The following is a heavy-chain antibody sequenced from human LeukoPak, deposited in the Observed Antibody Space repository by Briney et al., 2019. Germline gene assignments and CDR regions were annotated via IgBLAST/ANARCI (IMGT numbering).Heavy chain of an antibody. CDR2: ISSSSSYI. CDR3: ARDTYSSLYYFDY. J-gene: IGHJ4*02. CDR1: GFTFSSYS. V-gene: IGHV3-21*01. Sequence: GGSLRLSCAASGFTFSSYSMNWVRQAPGKGLEWVSSISSSSSYIYYADSVKGRFTISRDNAKNSLYLQINSLRAEDTAVYYCARDTYSSLYYFDYWGQGTLVTVSS. D-gene: IGHD6-6*01.